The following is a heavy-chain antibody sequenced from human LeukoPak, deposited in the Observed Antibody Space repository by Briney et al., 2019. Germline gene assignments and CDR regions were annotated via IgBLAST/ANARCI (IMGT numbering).Heavy chain of an antibody. CDR1: GFTFSDYY. CDR3: AKPGYYDSSGYHEYLQH. Sequence: GGSLRLSCAASGFTFSDYYMSWIRQAPGKGLEWVSYISSSGSTIYYADSVKGRFTISRDNAKNSLYLQMNSLRAEDTAVYYCAKPGYYDSSGYHEYLQHWGQGTLVTLSS. D-gene: IGHD3-22*01. V-gene: IGHV3-11*04. CDR2: ISSSGSTI. J-gene: IGHJ1*01.